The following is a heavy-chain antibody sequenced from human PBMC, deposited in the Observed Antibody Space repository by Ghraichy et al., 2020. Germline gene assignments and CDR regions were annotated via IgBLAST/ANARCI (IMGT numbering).Heavy chain of an antibody. V-gene: IGHV4-59*01. CDR3: ARDRAWAKRRWFVP. J-gene: IGHJ5*02. CDR1: GGSIRSYY. D-gene: IGHD1-26*01. CDR2: IYYSGST. Sequence: SETLSLTCTVSGGSIRSYYWNWVRQPPGKGLEWIGHIYYSGSTNYNPSLKSRVTISVDTSKNQFSLKLSSMTAADTAVYFCARDRAWAKRRWFVPWGQGTLVTVSS.